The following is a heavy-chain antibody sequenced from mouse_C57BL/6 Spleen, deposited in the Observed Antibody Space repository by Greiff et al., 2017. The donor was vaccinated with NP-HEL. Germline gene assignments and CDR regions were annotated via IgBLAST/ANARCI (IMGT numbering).Heavy chain of an antibody. V-gene: IGHV5-6*02. CDR2: ISSGGSYT. CDR3: AKYSGQVDY. J-gene: IGHJ2*01. D-gene: IGHD2-12*01. CDR1: GFTFSSYG. Sequence: EVKLVESGGDLVKPGGSLKLSCAASGFTFSSYGMSWVRQTPDKRLEWVGTISSGGSYTYYPDSVKGRFTISRDNAQNTLYLQMSSLKSEDTAVYYCAKYSGQVDYWGQGTTLTVSS.